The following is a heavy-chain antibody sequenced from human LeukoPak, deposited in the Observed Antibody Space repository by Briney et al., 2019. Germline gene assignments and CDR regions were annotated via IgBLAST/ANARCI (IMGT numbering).Heavy chain of an antibody. Sequence: QPGGSMTLSCAPYRFTSSSYAMSWVRQAPGKGLEWVSAISGSGGRTYHTDSVKGRLTLSRHPSKHTLYLQMNSLRAEDTAVYYCAKGGPLAVATRGDDDWGQGTLVTASS. CDR3: AKGGPLAVATRGDDD. CDR1: RFTSSSYA. V-gene: IGHV3-23*01. CDR2: ISGSGGRT. J-gene: IGHJ4*02. D-gene: IGHD5-12*01.